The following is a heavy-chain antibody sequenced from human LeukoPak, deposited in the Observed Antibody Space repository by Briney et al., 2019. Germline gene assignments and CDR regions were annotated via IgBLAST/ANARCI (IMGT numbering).Heavy chain of an antibody. Sequence: ASVKVSCKASGGTFSSYAISWVRQAPGQGLEWMGWINPNSGGTNYAQKFQGRVTMTRDTSISTAYMELSRLRSDDTAVYYCASQFLEWLSADYWGQGTLVTVSS. CDR1: GGTFSSYA. CDR2: INPNSGGT. J-gene: IGHJ4*02. V-gene: IGHV1-2*02. CDR3: ASQFLEWLSADY. D-gene: IGHD3-3*01.